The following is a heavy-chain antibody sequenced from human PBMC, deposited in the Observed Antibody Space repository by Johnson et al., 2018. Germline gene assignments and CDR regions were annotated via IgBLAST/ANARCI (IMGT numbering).Heavy chain of an antibody. CDR2: IRSKVNSYAT. V-gene: IGHV3-73*01. CDR3: SRHRSGTGDAFDI. CDR1: GLTFSGST. J-gene: IGHJ3*02. D-gene: IGHD1-26*01. Sequence: VQLVQSGGGLVQPGRSLRLSCTASGLTFSGSTVHWVRQASGKGLEWVGRIRSKVNSYATAYAASLKGRFTISRDDSKNTAYLQMNSRKTEDTALYYCSRHRSGTGDAFDIWGQGTMVTVSS.